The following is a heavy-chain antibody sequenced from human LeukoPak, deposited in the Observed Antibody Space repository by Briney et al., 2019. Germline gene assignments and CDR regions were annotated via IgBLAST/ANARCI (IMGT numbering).Heavy chain of an antibody. CDR2: INHSGST. D-gene: IGHD3-10*01. V-gene: IGHV4-34*01. J-gene: IGHJ5*02. CDR3: ARDLVRGVIGGFDP. CDR1: GGSFSGYY. Sequence: PSETLSLTCAVSGGSFSGYYWSWIRQTPGKGLEWIGEINHSGSTNYNPSLKSRVTISVDTSKNQFSLKLSSVTAADTAVYYCARDLVRGVIGGFDPWGQGTLVTVSS.